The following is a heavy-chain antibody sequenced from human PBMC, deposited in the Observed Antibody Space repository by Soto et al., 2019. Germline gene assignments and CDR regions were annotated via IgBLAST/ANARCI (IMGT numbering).Heavy chain of an antibody. Sequence: QVQLVQSGAEVKKPGASVKVSCKASGYTFTSYGISWVRQAPGQGLEWMGWISAYNGNTNYAQKLQGRVTMTTATPTSTAYMELRSLRSDDTAVYYCARWYSSGSGATDEVRDYWGQGTLVTVSS. D-gene: IGHD6-19*01. CDR2: ISAYNGNT. J-gene: IGHJ4*02. CDR1: GYTFTSYG. V-gene: IGHV1-18*01. CDR3: ARWYSSGSGATDEVRDY.